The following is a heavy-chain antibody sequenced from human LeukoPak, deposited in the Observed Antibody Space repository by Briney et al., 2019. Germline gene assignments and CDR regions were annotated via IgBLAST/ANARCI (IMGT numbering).Heavy chain of an antibody. V-gene: IGHV4-39*07. CDR3: ARCPVGYYPPVPPDF. CDR2: IYYSGST. CDR1: GGSISSSSYY. J-gene: IGHJ4*02. Sequence: SETLSLTCTVSGGSISSSSYYWGWIRQPPGKGLEWIGSIYYSGSTYYNPSLKSRVTISVDTSKNQFSLKLTSVTAADTAVYFCARCPVGYYPPVPPDFWGQGTLVTVSS. D-gene: IGHD3-3*01.